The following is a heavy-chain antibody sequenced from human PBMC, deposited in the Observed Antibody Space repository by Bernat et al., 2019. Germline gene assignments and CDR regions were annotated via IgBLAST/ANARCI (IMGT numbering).Heavy chain of an antibody. CDR3: ARYCSGGSCYSGPRLDY. CDR1: GGSISISSYY. J-gene: IGHJ4*02. V-gene: IGHV4-39*02. D-gene: IGHD2-15*01. CDR2: IFYSGNT. Sequence: QLQLQESGPGLVKPSETLSLTCTVSGGSISISSYYWGWIRQPPGKGLEWIGPIFYSGNTYYNPSLKSRVTISVDTSKNHFSLKLSSVTAADTAVYYCARYCSGGSCYSGPRLDYWGQGTLVTVSS.